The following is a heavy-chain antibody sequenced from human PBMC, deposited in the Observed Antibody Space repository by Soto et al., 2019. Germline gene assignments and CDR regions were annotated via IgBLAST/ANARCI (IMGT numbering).Heavy chain of an antibody. D-gene: IGHD2-2*01. CDR3: ARIKYCSSTSCYLMDV. Sequence: PGESLKISCKGSGYSFTSYWISWVRQMPGKGLEWMGRIDPSDSYTNYSPSFQGHVTISADKSISTAYLQWSSLKASDTAMYYCARIKYCSSTSCYLMDVWGQGTTVTVSS. CDR1: GYSFTSYW. J-gene: IGHJ6*02. CDR2: IDPSDSYT. V-gene: IGHV5-10-1*01.